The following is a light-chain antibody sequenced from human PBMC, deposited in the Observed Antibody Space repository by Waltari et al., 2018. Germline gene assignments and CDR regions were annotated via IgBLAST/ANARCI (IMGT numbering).Light chain of an antibody. CDR3: CSYAGSYILV. CDR1: SSDVGGYNY. Sequence: QSALTQPRSVSGSPGQSVTISCTGTSSDVGGYNYVSWYQQHPGKAPKRMIYDVNKRPSGVPDRFSGSKSGNPASLTISGLQAEDEADFYCCSYAGSYILVFGGGTKLTVL. V-gene: IGLV2-11*01. J-gene: IGLJ2*01. CDR2: DVN.